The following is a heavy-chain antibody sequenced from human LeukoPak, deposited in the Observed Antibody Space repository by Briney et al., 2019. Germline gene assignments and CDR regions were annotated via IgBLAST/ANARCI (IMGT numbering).Heavy chain of an antibody. CDR2: ITGYTGNT. CDR3: ARWVGSGWYGDY. CDR1: GYTFTIYG. V-gene: IGHV1-18*01. Sequence: ASVKVSFKASGYTFTIYGISWVRQAPGQGVEWMGWITGYTGNTNYAQKMQGRVTITTDTSTSTAYMELRSLRSDDTAVYYCARWVGSGWYGDYWGQGTLVTVSS. D-gene: IGHD6-19*01. J-gene: IGHJ4*02.